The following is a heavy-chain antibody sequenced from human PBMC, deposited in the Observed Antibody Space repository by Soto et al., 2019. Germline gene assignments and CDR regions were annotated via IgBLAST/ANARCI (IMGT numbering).Heavy chain of an antibody. D-gene: IGHD6-6*01. CDR2: IYYSGST. CDR1: GGSISSGDYY. J-gene: IGHJ6*02. V-gene: IGHV4-30-4*01. Sequence: SETLSLTCTVSGGSISSGDYYWSWIRQPPGKGLEWIGYIYYSGSTYYNPSLKSRVTISVDTSKYQFSLKLSSVTAADTAVYYCARSSESIAARRSKGNYYYYYGMDVWGQGTTVTVSS. CDR3: ARSSESIAARRSKGNYYYYYGMDV.